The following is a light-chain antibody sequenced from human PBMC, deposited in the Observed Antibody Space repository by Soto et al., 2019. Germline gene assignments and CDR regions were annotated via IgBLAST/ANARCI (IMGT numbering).Light chain of an antibody. J-gene: IGLJ1*01. CDR1: SSDVGGYNY. CDR2: EVS. Sequence: QSPLTQPPSASGSPGQSVTISCTGTSSDVGGYNYVSWYQQHPGKAPKLMIYEVSKRPSGVPDRFSGSKSGNTASLTVSGLQAEDEADYYCSSYACSNNSYVFGTGTKVTVL. V-gene: IGLV2-8*01. CDR3: SSYACSNNSYV.